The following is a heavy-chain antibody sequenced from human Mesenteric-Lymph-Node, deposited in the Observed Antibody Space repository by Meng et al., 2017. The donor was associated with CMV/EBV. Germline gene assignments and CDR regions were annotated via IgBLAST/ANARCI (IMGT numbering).Heavy chain of an antibody. Sequence: ASVKVSCKASGYTFTSYYMHWVRQAPGQGLEWMGIINPSGGSTSYAQKFQGRVTMTTDTSTSTAYMELRSLRSDDTAVYYCAGPSVDITMAYWGQGTLVTVSS. CDR2: INPSGGST. CDR3: AGPSVDITMAY. D-gene: IGHD5-18*01. V-gene: IGHV1-46*01. CDR1: GYTFTSYY. J-gene: IGHJ4*02.